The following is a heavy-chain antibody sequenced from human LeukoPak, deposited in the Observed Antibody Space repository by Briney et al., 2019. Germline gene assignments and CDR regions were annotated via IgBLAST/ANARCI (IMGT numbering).Heavy chain of an antibody. V-gene: IGHV1-18*01. J-gene: IGHJ4*02. CDR3: ARDIYYYDSSAYYYFDY. Sequence: ASVKVSXKASGYTFSNFGISWVRQAPGQGLEWMGWLSAYNGNTKYVQKLQGRVTMTTDTSTSTAYMELRSLRSDDTAIYYCARDIYYYDSSAYYYFDYWGQGTLVTVSS. CDR1: GYTFSNFG. D-gene: IGHD3-22*01. CDR2: LSAYNGNT.